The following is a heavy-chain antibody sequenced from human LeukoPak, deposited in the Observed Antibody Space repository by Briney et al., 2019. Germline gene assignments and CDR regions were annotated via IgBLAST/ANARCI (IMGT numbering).Heavy chain of an antibody. CDR1: GFTFSSYA. CDR3: AKDPELIYHYASESHFDY. CDR2: ISGSGGST. V-gene: IGHV3-23*01. D-gene: IGHD3-10*01. J-gene: IGHJ4*02. Sequence: GGSLRLSYAASGFTFSSYAMSWVRQAPGKGLEWVSAISGSGGSTYYADSVKGRFTISRDNSKKTLYMQMDSLRAEDTAVYYCAKDPELIYHYASESHFDYWGQGTLVTVSS.